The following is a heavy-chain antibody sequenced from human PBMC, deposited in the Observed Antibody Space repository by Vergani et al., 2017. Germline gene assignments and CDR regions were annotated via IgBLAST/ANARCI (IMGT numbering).Heavy chain of an antibody. V-gene: IGHV4-61*02. D-gene: IGHD6-13*01. CDR3: ARDPLYSTTWPFLLLDMDV. J-gene: IGHJ6*02. Sequence: QVQLQESGPGLVRPSQTLSLTCTVSGGPISSGSYYWSSFRHPAGKGLEWIGRFYTGGGTSYNPSLKSRVPIPVDTSKNQFSLQLSSVTAADTAVYYCARDPLYSTTWPFLLLDMDVWGQGTTVTVSS. CDR1: GGPISSGSYY. CDR2: FYTGGGT.